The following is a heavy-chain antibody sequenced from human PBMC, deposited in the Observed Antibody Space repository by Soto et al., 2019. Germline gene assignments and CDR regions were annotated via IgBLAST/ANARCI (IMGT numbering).Heavy chain of an antibody. Sequence: QVQLVQSGAEVRKPGASVKVSCKASGYTFTDYYMHWVRQAPGQGLEWMGWINPKTGGTNYVQKLQGRVTRTRDTSITTAYMELSRLRSDDTAVYYCARDVVGSDYFDSWGQGTLVTVSS. V-gene: IGHV1-2*02. CDR3: ARDVVGSDYFDS. J-gene: IGHJ4*02. CDR2: INPKTGGT. CDR1: GYTFTDYY. D-gene: IGHD1-26*01.